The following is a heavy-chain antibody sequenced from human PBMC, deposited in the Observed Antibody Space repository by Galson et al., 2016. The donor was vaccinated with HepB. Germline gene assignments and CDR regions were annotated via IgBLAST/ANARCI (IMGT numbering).Heavy chain of an antibody. J-gene: IGHJ4*02. Sequence: SLRLSCAASGFTLKRFAFSWVRQDPGKGLEWVATISGTGATTYYADSVKGRFTISRDNSENTLSLQMNSLRAEDTAVYYCAKYPGSSGYDPMTYFNFWGQGTLVSVSS. CDR3: AKYPGSSGYDPMTYFNF. V-gene: IGHV3-23*01. D-gene: IGHD3-16*01. CDR1: GFTLKRFA. CDR2: ISGTGATT.